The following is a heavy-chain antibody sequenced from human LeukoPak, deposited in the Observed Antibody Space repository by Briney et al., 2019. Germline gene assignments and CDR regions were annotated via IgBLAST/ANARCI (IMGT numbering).Heavy chain of an antibody. CDR2: FYHGGST. CDR3: ARNSASDY. V-gene: IGHV4-38-2*02. D-gene: IGHD1-26*01. CDR1: GYSISSGYF. J-gene: IGHJ4*02. Sequence: SETLSLTCTVSGYSISSGYFWGWIRQPPGKGLEWIGSFYHGGSTYYNPSLKSRVTISVDTSKNQFSLKLSSVTAADTAVYYCARNSASDYWGQGTLVTVSS.